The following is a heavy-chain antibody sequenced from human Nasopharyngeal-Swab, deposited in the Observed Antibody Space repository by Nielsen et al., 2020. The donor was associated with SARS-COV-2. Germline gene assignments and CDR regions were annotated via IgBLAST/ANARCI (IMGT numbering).Heavy chain of an antibody. CDR1: GFTFNIYA. J-gene: IGHJ3*01. Sequence: GGSLRLSCAASGFTFNIYAMAWVRRAPGRGLEWVSAISASGGSTYYRNSVKGRFSISRDNSKNTLFLQMNSLTVDDTALYYCAKGDVVRGDAFDFWGQGTMVTVSS. CDR3: AKGDVVRGDAFDF. CDR2: ISASGGST. D-gene: IGHD3-10*01. V-gene: IGHV3-23*01.